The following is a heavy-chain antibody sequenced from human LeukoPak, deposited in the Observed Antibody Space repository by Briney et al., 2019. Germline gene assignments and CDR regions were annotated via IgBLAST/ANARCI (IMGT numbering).Heavy chain of an antibody. Sequence: GGSLRLSCAASGFTFSSYAMSWVRQAPGKELEWVSAISGSGGSTYYADSVKGRFTISRDNSKNTLYLQMNSLRAEDTAVYYCAKDPAGPHPYNWFDPWGQGTLVTVSS. CDR2: ISGSGGST. CDR3: AKDPAGPHPYNWFDP. D-gene: IGHD6-19*01. J-gene: IGHJ5*02. CDR1: GFTFSSYA. V-gene: IGHV3-23*01.